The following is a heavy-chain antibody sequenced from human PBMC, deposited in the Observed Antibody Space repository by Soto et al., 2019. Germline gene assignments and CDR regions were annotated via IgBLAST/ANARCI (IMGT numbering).Heavy chain of an antibody. V-gene: IGHV1-18*01. Sequence: GASVKVSCKASGYTFTSYGINWVRQAPGQGLEWMGCISIYNGDTNYAQKLQGRVTMTTDTSTSTAYMEVRSLRSDDTAVYYCASTYFYGSGSDYHHYYYGMDVWGQGTTVTVSS. D-gene: IGHD3-10*01. J-gene: IGHJ6*02. CDR1: GYTFTSYG. CDR2: ISIYNGDT. CDR3: ASTYFYGSGSDYHHYYYGMDV.